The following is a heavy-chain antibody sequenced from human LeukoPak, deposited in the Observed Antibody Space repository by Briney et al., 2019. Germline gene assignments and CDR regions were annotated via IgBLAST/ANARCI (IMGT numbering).Heavy chain of an antibody. V-gene: IGHV3-7*01. Sequence: GGSLRLSCAASGFSFSTNWMAWVRQAPGKGLEWVGNIRGDGSAKFYGGSVKGRFTISRDNSQYTLYLQMDSLRPEDTAVYYCASSHDSSGNDWGQGTLVTVSS. CDR2: IRGDGSAK. D-gene: IGHD3-22*01. J-gene: IGHJ4*02. CDR3: ASSHDSSGND. CDR1: GFSFSTNW.